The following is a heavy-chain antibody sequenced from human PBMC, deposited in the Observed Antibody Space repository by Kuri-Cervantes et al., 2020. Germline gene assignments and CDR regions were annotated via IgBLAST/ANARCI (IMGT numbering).Heavy chain of an antibody. CDR1: GFTFSSYA. CDR2: ISYDGSNK. V-gene: IGHV3-30-3*01. J-gene: IGHJ6*02. Sequence: GESLKISCAASGFTFSSYAMHWVRQAPGKGLEWVAVISYDGSNKYYADSVQGRFTISRDNSKNTLYLQMNSLRAEDTAVYYCARGGYGMDVWGQGTTVTVSS. CDR3: ARGGYGMDV.